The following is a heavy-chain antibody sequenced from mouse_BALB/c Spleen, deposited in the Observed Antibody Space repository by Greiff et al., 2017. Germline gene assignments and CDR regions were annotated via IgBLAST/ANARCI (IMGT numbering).Heavy chain of an antibody. Sequence: VQLKESGPGLVKPSQSLSLTCTVTGYSITSDYAWNWIRQFPGNKLEWMGYISYSGSTSYNPSLKSRISITRDSSKNKFFLQLNSVTTEDTATYYCARYGEGWGFAYWGQGTLVTVSA. CDR2: ISYSGST. V-gene: IGHV3-2*02. J-gene: IGHJ3*01. CDR3: ARYGEGWGFAY. D-gene: IGHD1-2*01. CDR1: GYSITSDYA.